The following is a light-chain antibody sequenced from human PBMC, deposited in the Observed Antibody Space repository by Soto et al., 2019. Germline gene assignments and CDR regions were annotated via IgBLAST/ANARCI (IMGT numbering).Light chain of an antibody. V-gene: IGKV3-20*01. Sequence: EIVLAQSPGTLSLSPGERATLSCRASQSVRGDYFAWYQQNPGQAPWLLIYGAFHRAGGIPDRFRGSAAWTVCTVSLSRLGPGGLVVCYCQRDGSSPRRFGQGTKVEI. J-gene: IGKJ1*01. CDR1: QSVRGDY. CDR2: GAF. CDR3: QRDGSSPRR.